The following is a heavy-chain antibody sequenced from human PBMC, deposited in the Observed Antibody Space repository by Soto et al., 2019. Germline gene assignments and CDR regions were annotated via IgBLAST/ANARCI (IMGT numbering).Heavy chain of an antibody. CDR3: ARGEDAFFYYGLDV. Sequence: TSETLSLTCTVSGGSITSSYWSWIRRPPGKGLEWIAYIYDTGISGYTPSTSYNPSLKSRLTMSVDTSKSQFSLKLTSVTAADTAVYYCARGEDAFFYYGLDVWGQGITVTVSS. CDR1: GGSITSSY. J-gene: IGHJ6*02. CDR2: IYDTGISGYTPST. V-gene: IGHV4-59*01.